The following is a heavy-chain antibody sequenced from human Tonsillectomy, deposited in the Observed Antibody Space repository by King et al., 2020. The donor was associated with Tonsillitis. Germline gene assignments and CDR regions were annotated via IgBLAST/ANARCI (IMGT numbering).Heavy chain of an antibody. CDR1: GYSFTSYW. V-gene: IGHV5-51*01. J-gene: IGHJ3*02. D-gene: IGHD3-22*01. CDR2: IYPGDSDT. CDR3: ARLKAYYYDSSGYVAHAFDI. Sequence: QLVQSGAEVKKPGESLKISCKGSGYSFTSYWIGWGRQMPGKGLEWMGIIYPGDSDTRYSQSFQGKVTISADKSISTAYLQWSSLKASDTAMYYCARLKAYYYDSSGYVAHAFDIWGQGTMVTVSS.